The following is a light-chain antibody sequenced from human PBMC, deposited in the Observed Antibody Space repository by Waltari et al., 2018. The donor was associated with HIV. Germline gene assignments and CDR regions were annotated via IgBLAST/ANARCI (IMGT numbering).Light chain of an antibody. Sequence: QSVLTQPPSASGTPGQRVTISCSGSSSNIGSNYVYWYQQLPGTAPTLLIYGNNQRPLGVPDRLSVFKSGTSAPLAISGLRAEEEADYYCAAWDDSLSGLHWVFGGGTKLTVL. CDR3: AAWDDSLSGLHWV. CDR2: GNN. J-gene: IGLJ3*02. V-gene: IGLV1-47*01. CDR1: SSNIGSNY.